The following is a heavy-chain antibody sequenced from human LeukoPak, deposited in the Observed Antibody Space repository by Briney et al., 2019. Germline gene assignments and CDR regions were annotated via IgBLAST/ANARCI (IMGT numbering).Heavy chain of an antibody. CDR3: AKLATSDTGETY. J-gene: IGHJ4*02. CDR2: INPSGDST. V-gene: IGHV1-46*01. D-gene: IGHD3-16*01. CDR1: GYTFTINH. Sequence: ASVKVSCKASGYTFTINHIHWVRQAPGQGLEWMGVINPSGDSTTYAQNFQGRVTMTRDTSTSTVYMELRGLRSEDTAIYYCAKLATSDTGETYWGQGTLVTVSS.